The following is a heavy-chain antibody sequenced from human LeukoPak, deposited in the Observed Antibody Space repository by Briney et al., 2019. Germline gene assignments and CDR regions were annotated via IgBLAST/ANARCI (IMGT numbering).Heavy chain of an antibody. CDR3: ARDSAPFYYYDSSGYYNYFDY. CDR2: ISSSSSYI. Sequence: GGSLRLSCAASGFTFSSYSMNWVRQAPGKGLEWVSSISSSSSYIYYADSVKGRFTISRDNAKNSLCLQMNSLRAEDTAVYYCARDSAPFYYYDSSGYYNYFDYWGQGTLVTVSS. V-gene: IGHV3-21*01. D-gene: IGHD3-22*01. J-gene: IGHJ4*02. CDR1: GFTFSSYS.